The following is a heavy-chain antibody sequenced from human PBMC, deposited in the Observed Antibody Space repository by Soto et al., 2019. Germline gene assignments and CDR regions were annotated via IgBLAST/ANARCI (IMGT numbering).Heavy chain of an antibody. CDR3: ARASGPFDY. CDR2: IWYDGSIK. D-gene: IGHD5-12*01. CDR1: GFAFGTYG. V-gene: IGHV3-33*01. Sequence: QVQLVESGGGVVQPGRSLRLSCVASGFAFGTYGIHWVRQAPGKGLEWVAVIWYDGSIKYYADSVKGRFTISRDNSKNTLYLQMNSLRADDTAVYYCARASGPFDYWGQGTQVTVSS. J-gene: IGHJ4*02.